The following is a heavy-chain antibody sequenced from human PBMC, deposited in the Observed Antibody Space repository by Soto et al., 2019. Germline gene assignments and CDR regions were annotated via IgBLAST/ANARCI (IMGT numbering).Heavy chain of an antibody. V-gene: IGHV3-48*03. CDR3: ARDRTYYDFWSGLPTQTIVYYGMDV. D-gene: IGHD3-3*01. Sequence: GPLRLSCAASGFTFSSYEMNWVRQAPGKGLEWVSYISSSGSTIYYADSVKGRFTISRDNAKNSLYLQMNSLRADDTAVYYCARDRTYYDFWSGLPTQTIVYYGMDVWGQGTTGTVSS. J-gene: IGHJ6*02. CDR1: GFTFSSYE. CDR2: ISSSGSTI.